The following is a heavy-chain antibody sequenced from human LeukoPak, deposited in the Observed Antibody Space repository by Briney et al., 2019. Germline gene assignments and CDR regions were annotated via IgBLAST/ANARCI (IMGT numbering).Heavy chain of an antibody. V-gene: IGHV3-74*01. D-gene: IGHD6-19*01. CDR1: GFTFSSYW. Sequence: GGSLRLSCAASGFTFSSYWMHWVRQAPGKGLVWVSRMNSDGSSTSYADSVKGRFTISRDNAKNTLYLQMNSLRAEDTAVYYCARVRSSGWSYFDYWGQGTLVTVSS. CDR2: MNSDGSST. J-gene: IGHJ4*02. CDR3: ARVRSSGWSYFDY.